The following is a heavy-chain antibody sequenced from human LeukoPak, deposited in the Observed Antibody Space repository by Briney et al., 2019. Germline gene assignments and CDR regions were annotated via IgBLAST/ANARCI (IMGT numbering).Heavy chain of an antibody. Sequence: GGSLRLSCAASGFTFSSYWMSWVRQAPGKGLEWVANIKQDGSEKYYVDSVKGRFTISRDNAKNSLYLQMNSLRAEDTAVYYCAKVRGNLEWLLLDAFDIWGQGTMVTVSS. J-gene: IGHJ3*02. CDR2: IKQDGSEK. D-gene: IGHD3-3*01. V-gene: IGHV3-7*03. CDR1: GFTFSSYW. CDR3: AKVRGNLEWLLLDAFDI.